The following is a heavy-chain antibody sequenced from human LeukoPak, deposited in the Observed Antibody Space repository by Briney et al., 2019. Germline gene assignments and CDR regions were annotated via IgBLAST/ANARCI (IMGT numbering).Heavy chain of an antibody. CDR3: ARALTTVTTWLSD. V-gene: IGHV4-59*01. CDR1: GGSISSYY. Sequence: SETLSLTCTVSGGSISSYYWNWIRQPPGKGLEWIGYIYYSGSTNYNPSLKSRVTISVDTSKSQFPLKLSSVTAADTAVYYCARALTTVTTWLSDWGQGTLVTVSS. CDR2: IYYSGST. D-gene: IGHD4-11*01. J-gene: IGHJ4*02.